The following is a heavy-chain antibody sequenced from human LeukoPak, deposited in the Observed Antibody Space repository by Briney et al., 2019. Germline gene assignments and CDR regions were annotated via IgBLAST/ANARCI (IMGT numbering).Heavy chain of an antibody. CDR1: GFTLNSHL. D-gene: IGHD5-12*01. V-gene: IGHV3-7*01. CDR2: IKQEGREK. Sequence: GGPLRLSCADSGFTLNSHLMTWVRQAPGKGLEWVVNIKQEGREKYYVASVKGLFTIARDNAKNSVYLQMNSLRAEDTAVYYCGRGRGGIFDYWGQGILVTVSS. CDR3: GRGRGGIFDY. J-gene: IGHJ4*02.